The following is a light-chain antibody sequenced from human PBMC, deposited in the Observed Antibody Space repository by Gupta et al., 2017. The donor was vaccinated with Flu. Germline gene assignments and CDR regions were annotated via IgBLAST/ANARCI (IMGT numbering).Light chain of an antibody. Sequence: YVLTQTPSVSVAPGQTARFTCGGDDIITKSVHWYQQKPGQAPVLVVYDDRARPSGIPERFSGSNSGNPATLTITKVEAGDEADYYCQVWDSSTGRPVFGGGTQLTVL. J-gene: IGLJ3*02. CDR1: DIITKS. V-gene: IGLV3-21*02. CDR3: QVWDSSTGRPV. CDR2: DDR.